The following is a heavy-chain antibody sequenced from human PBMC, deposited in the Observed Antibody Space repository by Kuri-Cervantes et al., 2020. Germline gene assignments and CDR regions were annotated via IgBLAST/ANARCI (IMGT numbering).Heavy chain of an antibody. CDR3: ARITMIVVPPSDAFDI. CDR1: GGSISSYY. CDR2: IYTSGST. V-gene: IGHV4-4*07. D-gene: IGHD3-22*01. J-gene: IGHJ3*02. Sequence: SETLSLTCTVSGGSISSYYWSWIRQPAGKGLEWIGRIYTSGSTNYNPSLKSRVTRSVDTSKNQFSLKLSSVTAADTAVYYCARITMIVVPPSDAFDIWGQGTMVTVSS.